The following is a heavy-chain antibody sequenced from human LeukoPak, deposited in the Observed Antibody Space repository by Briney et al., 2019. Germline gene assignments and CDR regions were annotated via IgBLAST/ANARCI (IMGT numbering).Heavy chain of an antibody. D-gene: IGHD4-17*01. Sequence: PGGSLRLSCAASGFTFSSYSMNWVRQAPGKGLEWVSYISSSSSTIYYADSVKGRFTISRDNAKNSLYLQMNSLRAEDTAVYYCARDNYGDPSKTYYYYYGMDVWGQGTTVTVSS. CDR1: GFTFSSYS. J-gene: IGHJ6*02. CDR3: ARDNYGDPSKTYYYYYGMDV. CDR2: ISSSSSTI. V-gene: IGHV3-48*04.